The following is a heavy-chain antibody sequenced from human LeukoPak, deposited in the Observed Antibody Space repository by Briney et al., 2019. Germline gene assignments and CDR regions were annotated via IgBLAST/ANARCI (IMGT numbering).Heavy chain of an antibody. CDR3: AHIGYYYDSSGYGFLDY. CDR1: GFSLSTSGVG. V-gene: IGHV2-5*02. D-gene: IGHD3-22*01. J-gene: IGHJ4*02. CDR2: IYWDDDR. Sequence: ESGPTLVNPTQTLTLTCTFSGFSLSTSGVGVGWIRQPPGKALEWLALIYWDDDRRYSPSLKSRLTITKDTSKNQVVLTMTNMDPVDTATYYCAHIGYYYDSSGYGFLDYWGQGTLVTVSS.